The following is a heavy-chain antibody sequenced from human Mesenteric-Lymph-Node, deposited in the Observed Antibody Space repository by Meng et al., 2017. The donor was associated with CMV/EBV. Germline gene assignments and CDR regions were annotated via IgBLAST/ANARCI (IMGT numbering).Heavy chain of an antibody. CDR3: AGGIAAAGSRWFDP. CDR1: GGTFSSYT. V-gene: IGHV1-69*02. J-gene: IGHJ5*02. Sequence: QVKLGQSGAEGKNLRPSVKGSCKASGGTFSSYTSSWVRQAPGKGLEWMGRIIPILGIANYAQKSQGRVTIATDKTTSTAYTELSSMSSEDTAVYYFAGGIAAAGSRWFDPWGQGTLVTVSS. CDR2: IIPILGIA. D-gene: IGHD6-13*01.